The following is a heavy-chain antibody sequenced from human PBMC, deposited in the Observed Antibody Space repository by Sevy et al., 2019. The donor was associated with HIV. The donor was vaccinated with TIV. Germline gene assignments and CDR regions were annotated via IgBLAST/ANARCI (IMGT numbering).Heavy chain of an antibody. CDR2: IYYNGHI. CDR3: AGENAWGRGYS. D-gene: IGHD1-26*01. J-gene: IGHJ4*02. Sequence: SETLSLTCTVSDGSITSLYWNWIRQPPGKGLEWIANIYYNGHINYNPSLKSLVTLSLDTSKNQFCLRLSSVTAAVAAMYYCAGENAWGRGYSWGQGTLVTVSS. V-gene: IGHV4-59*11. CDR1: DGSITSLY.